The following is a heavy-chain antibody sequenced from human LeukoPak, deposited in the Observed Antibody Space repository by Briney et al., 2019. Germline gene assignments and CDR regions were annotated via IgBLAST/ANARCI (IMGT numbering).Heavy chain of an antibody. V-gene: IGHV1-2*02. CDR3: ARDLRLFGY. J-gene: IGHJ4*02. D-gene: IGHD3-3*01. CDR1: GYPFTSYY. Sequence: ASVKVSCKASGYPFTSYYMHWLRQAPGQGLEWMGWINFSGGTQYAEKFRGRVTVTRDTSMATGYMELTSLTSDDTAVYYCARDLRLFGYWGQGTLVTVSS. CDR2: INFSGGT.